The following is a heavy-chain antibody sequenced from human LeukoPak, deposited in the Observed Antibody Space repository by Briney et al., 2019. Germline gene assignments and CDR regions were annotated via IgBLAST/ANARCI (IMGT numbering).Heavy chain of an antibody. CDR3: ARGMVGQLAPLDY. Sequence: SETLSLTCPVSGGSISSRSYYWGWIRQPPGKGLEWIGSIYYSGSTYYNPSLKSRVTISVDTSKNQFSLKLSSVTAADTAVYYCARGMVGQLAPLDYWGQGTLVTVSS. CDR1: GGSISSRSYY. D-gene: IGHD6-6*01. V-gene: IGHV4-39*01. CDR2: IYYSGST. J-gene: IGHJ4*02.